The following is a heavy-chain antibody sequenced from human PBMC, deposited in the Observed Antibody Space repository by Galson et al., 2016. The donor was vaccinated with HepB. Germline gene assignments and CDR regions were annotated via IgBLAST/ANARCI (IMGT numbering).Heavy chain of an antibody. CDR1: GFRFGGYG. CDR2: IAFDGNKV. Sequence: SLRLSCAASGFRFGGYGMHWVRQIPGKGLEWVALIAFDGNKVFYKDSVQGRCTISRAVATSTLFLQMDSLRPEDTATNFFARDRSGTDYGVFEYCVQGTLVSVSS. J-gene: IGHJ4*02. V-gene: IGHV3-30*03. CDR3: ARDRSGTDYGVFEY. D-gene: IGHD1-26*01.